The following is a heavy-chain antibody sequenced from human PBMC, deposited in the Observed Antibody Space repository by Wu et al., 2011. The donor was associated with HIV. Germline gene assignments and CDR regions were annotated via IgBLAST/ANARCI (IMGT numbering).Heavy chain of an antibody. CDR1: GYTFTNYY. CDR2: INPSGGST. CDR3: ARDLNYAPFRGLAAAGIHFDY. J-gene: IGHJ4*02. Sequence: QVQLVQSGAEVKKPGASVKVSCKASGYTFTNYYIHWVRQAPGQGLEWMGIINPSGGSTNYAQKFQGRVTMTRDTSTSTIYMELSSLRSEDTAMYYCARDLNYAPFRGLAAAGIHFDYWGQGTLVTVSS. V-gene: IGHV1-46*01. D-gene: IGHD6-13*01.